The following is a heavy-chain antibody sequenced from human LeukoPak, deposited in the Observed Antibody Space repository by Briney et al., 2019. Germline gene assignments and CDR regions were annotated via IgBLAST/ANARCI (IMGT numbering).Heavy chain of an antibody. CDR2: IIPILGIA. J-gene: IGHJ5*02. Sequence: GASVKVSCKDSGGTFSSYTISWVRQTPGQRLEWMGRIIPILGIANYAQKFQGRVTITPDKSTSTAYMELSSLRSEDTAVYYCARGDSTDFWSGYSRRWFDPWGQGTLVTVSS. CDR1: GGTFSSYT. D-gene: IGHD3-3*01. CDR3: ARGDSTDFWSGYSRRWFDP. V-gene: IGHV1-69*02.